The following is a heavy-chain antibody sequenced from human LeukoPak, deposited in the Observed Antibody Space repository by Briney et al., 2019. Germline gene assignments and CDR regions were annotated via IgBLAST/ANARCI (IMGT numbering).Heavy chain of an antibody. Sequence: SVKVSCKASGGTFSSYAISWVRQAPGQGLEWMGGIIPIFGTANYAQKFQGRVTITADESTSTAYMELSSLRSEDTAGYYCARYGVSSGYYYVEGYFDYWGQGTLVTVSS. CDR2: IIPIFGTA. J-gene: IGHJ4*02. CDR3: ARYGVSSGYYYVEGYFDY. D-gene: IGHD3-22*01. CDR1: GGTFSSYA. V-gene: IGHV1-69*01.